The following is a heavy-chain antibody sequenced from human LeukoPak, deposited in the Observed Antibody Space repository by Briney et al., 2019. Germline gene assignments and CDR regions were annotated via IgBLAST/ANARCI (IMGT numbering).Heavy chain of an antibody. Sequence: GGSLRLSCAASGFTFSSYAMSWVRQAPGKGLEWVSAISGSGGSTYYADSVKGRFTISRDNSKNTLYLQMNSLRAEDTAVYYCAKGYCSSTSCKWGYYYMDVWGKGTTVTVSS. CDR1: GFTFSSYA. CDR2: ISGSGGST. J-gene: IGHJ6*03. D-gene: IGHD2-2*01. V-gene: IGHV3-23*01. CDR3: AKGYCSSTSCKWGYYYMDV.